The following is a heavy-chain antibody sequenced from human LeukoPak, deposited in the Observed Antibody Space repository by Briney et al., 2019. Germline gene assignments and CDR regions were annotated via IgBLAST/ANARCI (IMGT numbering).Heavy chain of an antibody. D-gene: IGHD3-10*01. CDR1: GFTFSSYA. J-gene: IGHJ2*01. CDR2: ISGSGGST. CDR3: TRGGLPAGFDL. V-gene: IGHV3-23*01. Sequence: GGSLRLSCAASGFTFSSYAMSWVRQAPGKGLEWVSAISGSGGSTYYADSVQGRFIISRDNAKNTLYLQMNSLRAEDTAVYYCTRGGLPAGFDLWGRGTLVTVSS.